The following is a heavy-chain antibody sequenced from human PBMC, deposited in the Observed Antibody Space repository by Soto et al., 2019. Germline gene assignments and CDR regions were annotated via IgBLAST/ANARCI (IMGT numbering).Heavy chain of an antibody. Sequence: GGSLTLTCAASGFTFSSYSMDWVRLAPGRGLEWVAYITSSSDNIYYSDSVKGRFTISRDNGKNSLFLQMNSLRDEDTAVYYCARVVVVIPPGYYYAMDVWGQGTTVTVSS. CDR3: ARVVVVIPPGYYYAMDV. D-gene: IGHD3-22*01. J-gene: IGHJ6*02. CDR1: GFTFSSYS. CDR2: ITSSSDNI. V-gene: IGHV3-48*02.